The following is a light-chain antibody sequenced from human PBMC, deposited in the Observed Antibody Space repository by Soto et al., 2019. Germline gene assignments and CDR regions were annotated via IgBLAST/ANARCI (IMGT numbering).Light chain of an antibody. Sequence: EIVLTQSPATLSLSPGERVTLSCRASQSVSNYLAWYPQKPGQAPRLLFSAASNRATGIPARFSGSGSGTDFTLTISSLEPEDFGVFYCQQRFDWRKITFGQGTRLEIK. CDR1: QSVSNY. CDR3: QQRFDWRKIT. V-gene: IGKV3-11*01. CDR2: AAS. J-gene: IGKJ5*01.